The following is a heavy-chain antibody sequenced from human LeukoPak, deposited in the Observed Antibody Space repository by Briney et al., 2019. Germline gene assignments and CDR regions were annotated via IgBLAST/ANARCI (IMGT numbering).Heavy chain of an antibody. D-gene: IGHD2-2*01. J-gene: IGHJ6*02. CDR2: ISSSSSYI. CDR1: GFTFSSYS. Sequence: GGSLRLSCAASGFTFSSYSMNWVRQAPGKGLEWVSSISSSSSYIYYADSVKGRFTISRDNAKNSLYLQMNSLRAEDTAVNYCARDRYCSSTSCYWGYGMDVWGQGTTVTVSS. V-gene: IGHV3-21*01. CDR3: ARDRYCSSTSCYWGYGMDV.